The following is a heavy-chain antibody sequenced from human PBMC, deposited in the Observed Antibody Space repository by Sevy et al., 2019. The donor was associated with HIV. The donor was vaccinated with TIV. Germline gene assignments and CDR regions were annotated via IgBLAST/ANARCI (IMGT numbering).Heavy chain of an antibody. CDR3: ASPSHSSGYYAFDI. CDR2: ISSSGSTI. V-gene: IGHV3-48*03. Sequence: GGSLRLSCAASGFTFSSYEMNWVRQAPGKGLEWVSYISSSGSTIYYADSVKGRFTISRDNAKNSLYLQMNSLRAEDTAVYYCASPSHSSGYYAFDIWGQRTMVTVSS. CDR1: GFTFSSYE. D-gene: IGHD3-22*01. J-gene: IGHJ3*02.